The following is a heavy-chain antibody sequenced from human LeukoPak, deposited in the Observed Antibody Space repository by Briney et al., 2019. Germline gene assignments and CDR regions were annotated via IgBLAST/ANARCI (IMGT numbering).Heavy chain of an antibody. J-gene: IGHJ4*02. V-gene: IGHV2-70*11. CDR1: GFSLSTSGMC. CDR3: ARISPVSGAYYFDY. CDR2: IAWDDDK. D-gene: IGHD2-15*01. Sequence: SGPTLVNPTQTLTLTCTFSGFSLSTSGMCVSWIRQPPGKALSWLARIAWDDDKYSTTPLKTRLTISKDTSKNQVVLTMTNMDPVDAATYYCARISPVSGAYYFDYWDQGTLVTVSS.